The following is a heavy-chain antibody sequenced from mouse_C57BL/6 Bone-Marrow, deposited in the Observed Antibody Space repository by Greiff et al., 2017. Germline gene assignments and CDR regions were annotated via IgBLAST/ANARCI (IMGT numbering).Heavy chain of an antibody. J-gene: IGHJ4*01. CDR3: TRCGYYGY. Sequence: VQLQQSGAELVRPGASVKLSCTASGFNIKDDYMHWVKQRPEQGLEWIGWIDPENGDTEYASKFQGKATITADTSSNTAYLQLSSLTSEDTAVYYCTRCGYYGYWGQGTSVTVSS. V-gene: IGHV14-4*01. CDR2: IDPENGDT. D-gene: IGHD2-3*01. CDR1: GFNIKDDY.